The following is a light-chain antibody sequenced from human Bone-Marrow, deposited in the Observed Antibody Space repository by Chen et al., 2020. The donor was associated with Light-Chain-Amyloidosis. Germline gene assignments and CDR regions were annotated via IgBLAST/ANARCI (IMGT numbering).Light chain of an antibody. V-gene: IGKV1-9*01. CDR1: QGINNY. J-gene: IGKJ4*01. Sequence: DIQLTQFPSFLSASIGDTVTITCRASQGINNYLVWYQQKPGKAPRLLIYAASTLHSGVPSRFSGSGSVTEFSLTINSLQPEDFATYHCQQSISYPFTFGGGTKVEVK. CDR2: AAS. CDR3: QQSISYPFT.